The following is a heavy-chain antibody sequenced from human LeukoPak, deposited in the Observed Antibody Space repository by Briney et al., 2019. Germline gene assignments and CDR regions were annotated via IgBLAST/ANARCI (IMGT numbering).Heavy chain of an antibody. CDR2: ISGSSSDT. CDR3: AKDGVAGEVY. J-gene: IGHJ4*02. V-gene: IGHV3-11*05. D-gene: IGHD2-8*01. CDR1: GFTFSDYY. Sequence: GSLRLSCAASGFTFSDYYMNWIRQAPGKGLEYISYISGSSSDTNYADSVKGRFTISRDNAKKSLYLQMNSLRAEDTAVYYCAKDGVAGEVYWGQGTLVTVSS.